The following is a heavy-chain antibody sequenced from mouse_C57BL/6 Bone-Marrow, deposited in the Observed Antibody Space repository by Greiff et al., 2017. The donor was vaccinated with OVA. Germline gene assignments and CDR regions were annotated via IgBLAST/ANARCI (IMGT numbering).Heavy chain of an antibody. CDR3: ARMETGTGY. CDR1: GYTFTSYW. V-gene: IGHV1-69*01. Sequence: VQLQQPGAELVMPGASVKLSCKASGYTFTSYWMHWVKQRPGQGLEWIGEIDPSDSYTNYNQKFKGKSTLTVDKSSSTAYMQLSSLTSEDSAVYYCARMETGTGYWGQGTTLTVSS. CDR2: IDPSDSYT. D-gene: IGHD4-1*01. J-gene: IGHJ2*01.